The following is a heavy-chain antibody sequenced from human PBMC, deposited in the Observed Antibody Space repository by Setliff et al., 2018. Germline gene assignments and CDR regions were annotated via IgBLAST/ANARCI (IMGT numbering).Heavy chain of an antibody. CDR1: GGTFSSYA. CDR2: IIPIFGTA. J-gene: IGHJ6*03. Sequence: GASVKVSCKASGGTFSSYAISWVRQAPGQGLEWMGGIIPIFGTANYAQKFQGRVTITADESTSTAYMELSSLRSEDTAVYYCARGAPGGKDYYYYYMDVWGKGTTVTVSS. CDR3: ARGAPGGKDYYYYYMDV. D-gene: IGHD2-15*01. V-gene: IGHV1-69*13.